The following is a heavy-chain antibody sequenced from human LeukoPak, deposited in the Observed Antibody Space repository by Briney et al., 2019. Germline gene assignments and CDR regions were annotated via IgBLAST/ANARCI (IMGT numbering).Heavy chain of an antibody. J-gene: IGHJ4*02. Sequence: GGSLRLSCAASGFTFSNYWMSWVRQAPGKGLEWVANIRQDGSDKYYVESVKGRFTISRDNANSSLYLQMNSLRAEDTAVYYCARDLFLSGIPAAGVFDYWGQGTLVTVSS. CDR1: GFTFSNYW. D-gene: IGHD6-25*01. V-gene: IGHV3-7*01. CDR3: ARDLFLSGIPAAGVFDY. CDR2: IRQDGSDK.